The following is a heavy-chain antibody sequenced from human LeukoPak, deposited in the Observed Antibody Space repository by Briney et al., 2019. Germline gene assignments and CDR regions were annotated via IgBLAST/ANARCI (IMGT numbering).Heavy chain of an antibody. CDR3: ARASMGYYYYYMDV. J-gene: IGHJ6*03. D-gene: IGHD2-8*01. V-gene: IGHV4-38-2*01. Sequence: SETLSLTCAVSGYSFSSGYFGGWIRQPPGKGLEWIGSIYHSGSTYYNPSLKSRVTISVDTSKNQFSLKLSSVTAADTAVYYCARASMGYYYYYMDVWGKGTTVTVSS. CDR1: GYSFSSGYF. CDR2: IYHSGST.